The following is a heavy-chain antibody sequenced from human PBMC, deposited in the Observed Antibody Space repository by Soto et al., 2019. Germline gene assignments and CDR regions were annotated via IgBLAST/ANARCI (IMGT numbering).Heavy chain of an antibody. Sequence: QVQLVQSGAEVKKPGSSVKVSCKASGGTFSSYTISWVRQAPGQGLEWMGGIIPILGIANYAQKFQGRVTITADKSTSTAYMELSSLRSEYTAVYYCAREVTIFGVVIPNYYYYYMDVWGKGTTVTVSS. D-gene: IGHD3-3*01. CDR3: AREVTIFGVVIPNYYYYYMDV. V-gene: IGHV1-69*08. CDR2: IIPILGIA. CDR1: GGTFSSYT. J-gene: IGHJ6*03.